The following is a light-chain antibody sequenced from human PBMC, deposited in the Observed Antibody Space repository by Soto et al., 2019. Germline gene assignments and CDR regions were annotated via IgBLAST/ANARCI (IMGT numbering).Light chain of an antibody. Sequence: MTMFTASLSGSVGDIVTITCRARQIIRTYLNWYQQKSGKAPKLLIYAASSLQSGVPSRFSGSGSGTDFTLTISSLQPEDFAPYFCQLSYSIPRTFCQGTNVDNK. V-gene: IGKV1-39*01. J-gene: IGKJ1*01. CDR2: AAS. CDR3: QLSYSIPRT. CDR1: QIIRTY.